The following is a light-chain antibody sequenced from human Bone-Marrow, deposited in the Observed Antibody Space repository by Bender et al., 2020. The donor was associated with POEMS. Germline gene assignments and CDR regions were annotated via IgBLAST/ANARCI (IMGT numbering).Light chain of an antibody. CDR3: CSYTGGTFLGVV. Sequence: QSVLTQPPSASGAPGQTVTISCSGSTSNIGSNYVYWYQHLPGTAPKLLISTTNERPSGVPDRFSGSRSGTSASLAISGLQSEDEAYYYCCSYTGGTFLGVVFGTGTEVTVL. CDR1: TSNIGSNY. CDR2: TTN. V-gene: IGLV1-47*01. J-gene: IGLJ1*01.